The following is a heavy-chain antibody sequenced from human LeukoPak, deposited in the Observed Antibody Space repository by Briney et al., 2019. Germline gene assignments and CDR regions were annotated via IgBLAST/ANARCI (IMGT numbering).Heavy chain of an antibody. V-gene: IGHV1-3*01. CDR2: INAGNGNT. D-gene: IGHD5-18*01. J-gene: IGHJ5*02. Sequence: GASVKVSCKASGGTFSSYAISWVRQAPGQRLEWMGWINAGNGNTKYSQKFQGRVTITRDTSASTAYMELSSLRSEDTAVYYCARAKPDTAMVPSKGFDPWGQGTLVTVSS. CDR1: GGTFSSYA. CDR3: ARAKPDTAMVPSKGFDP.